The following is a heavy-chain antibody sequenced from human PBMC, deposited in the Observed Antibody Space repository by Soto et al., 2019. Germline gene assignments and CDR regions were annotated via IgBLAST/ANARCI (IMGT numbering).Heavy chain of an antibody. V-gene: IGHV1-24*01. Sequence: ASVKVSCKISGHTLTELSIHWVRQAPGKGLEWMGGFDPEDGETIYAQKFQGRVTMTGDTSTDTAYMELSSLRSEDTAVYYCATDSSEFGGVVGGYNWFDPWGQGTLVTVS. CDR3: ATDSSEFGGVVGGYNWFDP. CDR2: FDPEDGET. D-gene: IGHD3-16*02. J-gene: IGHJ5*02. CDR1: GHTLTELS.